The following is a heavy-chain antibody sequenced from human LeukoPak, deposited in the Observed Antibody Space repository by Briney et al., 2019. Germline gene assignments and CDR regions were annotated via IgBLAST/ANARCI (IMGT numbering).Heavy chain of an antibody. J-gene: IGHJ4*02. Sequence: GQYLKISCKGSGYSFTSYWLGWVRQMEGKGLEWMGIIYPGDSDTRYSPSFQGQVTISADKSISTAYLQWSSLKASDTAMYYCARQQWLSLDYWGQGTLVTVSS. D-gene: IGHD6-19*01. CDR2: IYPGDSDT. CDR3: ARQQWLSLDY. V-gene: IGHV5-51*01. CDR1: GYSFTSYW.